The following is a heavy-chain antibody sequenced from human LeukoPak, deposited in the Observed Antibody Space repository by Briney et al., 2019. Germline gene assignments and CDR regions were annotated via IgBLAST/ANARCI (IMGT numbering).Heavy chain of an antibody. CDR3: ASSYYYGSGSYYGLVYFDY. CDR1: GGSFSGYY. CDR2: IYYSGST. D-gene: IGHD3-10*01. J-gene: IGHJ4*02. V-gene: IGHV4-59*01. Sequence: SETLSLTCAVYGGSFSGYYWSWIRQPPGKGLEWIGYIYYSGSTNYNPSLKSRVTISVDTSKNQFSLKLSSVTAADTAVYYCASSYYYGSGSYYGLVYFDYWGQGTLVTVSS.